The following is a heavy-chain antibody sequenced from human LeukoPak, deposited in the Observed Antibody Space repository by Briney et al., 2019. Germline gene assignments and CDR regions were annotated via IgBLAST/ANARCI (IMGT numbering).Heavy chain of an antibody. J-gene: IGHJ4*02. CDR3: ASGYGGNYYFDY. Sequence: PGRSLRLSCAASGFTFDDYAMHWVRQAPGKGLGWVSGISWNSGSIGYADSVKGRFTISRDNAKNSLYLQMNSLRAEDTALYYCASGYGGNYYFDYWGQGTLVTVSS. D-gene: IGHD5-12*01. V-gene: IGHV3-9*01. CDR1: GFTFDDYA. CDR2: ISWNSGSI.